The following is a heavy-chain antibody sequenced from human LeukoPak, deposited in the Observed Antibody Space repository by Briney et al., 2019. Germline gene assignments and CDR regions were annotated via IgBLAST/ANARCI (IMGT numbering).Heavy chain of an antibody. CDR3: AKGSCGYFVDL. CDR1: GFIFNNYG. V-gene: IGHV3-23*01. J-gene: IGHJ5*02. Sequence: GGSLRLSCAASGFIFNNYGLIWVRQAPGKGLEWVSAISNDGGGTMYADFVKGRFTISRDNSKNTLFLQMNSLRAEDTALYYCAKGSCGYFVDLWGQGTLVTVSS. CDR2: ISNDGGGT. D-gene: IGHD3-22*01.